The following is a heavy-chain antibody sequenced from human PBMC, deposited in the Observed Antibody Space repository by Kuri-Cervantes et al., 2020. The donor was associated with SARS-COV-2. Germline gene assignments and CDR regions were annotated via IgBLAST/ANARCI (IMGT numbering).Heavy chain of an antibody. Sequence: SETLSLTCTVSGGSISSGSYYWSWIRQPPGKGLEWIGYIYYSGSTNYNPSLKSRVTISVDTSKNQFSLKLSSVTAADTAVYYCARTSPPNDGMDVWGQGTTVTVSS. CDR1: GGSISSGSYY. CDR2: IYYSGST. CDR3: ARTSPPNDGMDV. J-gene: IGHJ6*02. V-gene: IGHV4-61*01.